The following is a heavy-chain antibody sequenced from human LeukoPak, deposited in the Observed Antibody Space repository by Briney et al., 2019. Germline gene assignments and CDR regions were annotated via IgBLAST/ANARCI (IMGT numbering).Heavy chain of an antibody. Sequence: GASVKVSCKASGYTFTSYDINWVRQATGQGLEWMGRINPNSGGTNYAQKFQGRVTMTRDTSISTAYMELSRLRSDDTAVYYCARDSGDAVAVNWYFDLWGRGTLVTVSS. CDR2: INPNSGGT. V-gene: IGHV1-2*06. CDR1: GYTFTSYD. CDR3: ARDSGDAVAVNWYFDL. D-gene: IGHD6-19*01. J-gene: IGHJ2*01.